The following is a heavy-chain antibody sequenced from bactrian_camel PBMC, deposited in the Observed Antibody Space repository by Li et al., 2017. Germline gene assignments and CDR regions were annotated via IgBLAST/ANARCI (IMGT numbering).Heavy chain of an antibody. CDR1: GFTHSVCT. V-gene: IGHV3S55*01. CDR2: ILSDGTT. Sequence: LVESGGGLVQAGGSLSLSCAGSGFTHSVCTMGWYRQTPGKERVVVSTILSDGTTYYADSVEGRFTISKDNAKSTLYLEMKSLKPEDTAVYFCAAVSGYWGQGTQVTVS. J-gene: IGHJ6*01. CDR3: AAVSGY.